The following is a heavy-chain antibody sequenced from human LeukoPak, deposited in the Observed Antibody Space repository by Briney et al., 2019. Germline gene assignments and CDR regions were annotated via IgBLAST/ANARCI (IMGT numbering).Heavy chain of an antibody. CDR3: ARATYYDSSGYYFGY. Sequence: SVKVSCKASGYTFTGYYMHWVRQAPGQGLEWMGGIIPIFGTANYAQKFQGRVTITADESTSTAYMELSSLRSEDTAVYYCARATYYDSSGYYFGYWGQGTLVTVSS. D-gene: IGHD3-22*01. J-gene: IGHJ4*02. CDR1: GYTFTGYY. V-gene: IGHV1-69*13. CDR2: IIPIFGTA.